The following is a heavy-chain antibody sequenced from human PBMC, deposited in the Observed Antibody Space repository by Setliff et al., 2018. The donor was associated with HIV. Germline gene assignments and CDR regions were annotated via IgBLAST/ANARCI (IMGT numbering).Heavy chain of an antibody. CDR3: ARDRVLFGWFDP. Sequence: GGSLRLSCAASGFTVSTNYMNWVRQAPGKGLEWVSVIYSGDTTYYADSVKGRFTVSRDKSKNTLFLQMNSLRADDTAVYYCARDRVLFGWFDPWGQGTRVTVSS. J-gene: IGHJ5*02. CDR2: IYSGDTT. CDR1: GFTVSTNY. V-gene: IGHV3-53*01. D-gene: IGHD2-15*01.